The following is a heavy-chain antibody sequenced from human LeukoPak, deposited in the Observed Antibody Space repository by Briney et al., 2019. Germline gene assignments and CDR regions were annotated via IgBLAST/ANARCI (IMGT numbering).Heavy chain of an antibody. Sequence: GGSLRLSCAASGFTFSSYSMNWVRQAPGKGLEWVSSISSSSSYIYYADSVKGRFTISRDNAKNSLYLQMNSLRAEDTAVYYCARQIGYCSGGSCQSPYFDYWGQGTLVTVSS. CDR3: ARQIGYCSGGSCQSPYFDY. D-gene: IGHD2-15*01. CDR2: ISSSSSYI. J-gene: IGHJ4*02. V-gene: IGHV3-21*01. CDR1: GFTFSSYS.